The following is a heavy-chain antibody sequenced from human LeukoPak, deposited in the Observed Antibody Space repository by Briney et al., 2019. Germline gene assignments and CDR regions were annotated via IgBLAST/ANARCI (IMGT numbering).Heavy chain of an antibody. J-gene: IGHJ5*02. Sequence: GASVKVSCKASGYTFTGYYMHWGRQAPGQGLEWMGWINPSSGGTNYAQKFQGRVTMTRDTSISTAYMELSRLRSDDTAVYYCARTVRGSSNWFDPWGQGTLVAVSS. CDR3: ARTVRGSSNWFDP. V-gene: IGHV1-2*02. CDR1: GYTFTGYY. D-gene: IGHD3-10*01. CDR2: INPSSGGT.